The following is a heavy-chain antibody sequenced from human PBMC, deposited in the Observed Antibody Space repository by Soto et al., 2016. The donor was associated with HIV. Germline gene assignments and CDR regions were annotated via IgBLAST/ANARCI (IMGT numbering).Heavy chain of an antibody. V-gene: IGHV4-34*01. D-gene: IGHD6-13*01. J-gene: IGHJ4*02. CDR2: INHSGIT. CDR3: ARRYRSSWFDY. Sequence: QVQLQQWGAGLLKPSETLSLTCAVYGGSFSGYFWSWIRQPPGKGLEWIGEINHSGITTDNASLKSRVTMSVDTSKNQFSLKLSSVTAADTAVYYCARRYRSSWFDYWGQGTLVTVSS. CDR1: GGSFSGYF.